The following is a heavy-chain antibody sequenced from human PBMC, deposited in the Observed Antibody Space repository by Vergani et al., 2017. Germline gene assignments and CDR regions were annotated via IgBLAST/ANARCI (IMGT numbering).Heavy chain of an antibody. V-gene: IGHV3-23*04. CDR2: ISSDGGST. CDR3: AKTVDYYDISGYYF. CDR1: GFTFSTYA. Sequence: EVQLVESGGGLVQPGGSLRLSCAASGFTFSTYAMTWVRQAPGKGLEWVSTISSDGGSTYYADSVKGRFTISRDNSKNTLSLQMNSLTAEDTAVYYCAKTVDYYDISGYYFWGQGTLVTVSS. J-gene: IGHJ4*02. D-gene: IGHD3-22*01.